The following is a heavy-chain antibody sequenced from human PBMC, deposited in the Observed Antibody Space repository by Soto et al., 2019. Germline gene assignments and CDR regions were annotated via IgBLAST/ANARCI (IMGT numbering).Heavy chain of an antibody. J-gene: IGHJ6*02. Sequence: GGSLRLSCAASGFTFSAYYMSWLRQAPGKGLEWISYISSSGSTIYYADPVKGRFTISRDNAKNSLYLQMNSLRAEDTAVYYCARGWYGSYGMDVWGQGTTVTVSS. CDR2: ISSSGSTI. D-gene: IGHD2-15*01. V-gene: IGHV3-11*01. CDR3: ARGWYGSYGMDV. CDR1: GFTFSAYY.